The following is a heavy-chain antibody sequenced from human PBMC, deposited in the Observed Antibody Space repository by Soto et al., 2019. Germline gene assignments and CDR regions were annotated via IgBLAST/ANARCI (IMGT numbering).Heavy chain of an antibody. CDR1: GGSFNGYY. Sequence: QVQLKQWGAGLLKPSETLSLTCAVYGGSFNGYYWNWIRQPPGKGLEWIGEINHIGTINYNASLKSRVTISLDTSKNELLLKLNSVTAADTAVYYCARGRGFDPWGQGTLVTVSS. J-gene: IGHJ5*02. V-gene: IGHV4-34*01. CDR2: INHIGTI. CDR3: ARGRGFDP.